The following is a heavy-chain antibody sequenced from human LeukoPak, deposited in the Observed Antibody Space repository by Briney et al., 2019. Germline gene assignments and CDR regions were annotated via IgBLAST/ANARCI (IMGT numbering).Heavy chain of an antibody. CDR1: GFTFSINA. CDR3: AKNQGQWLVPVDY. CDR2: ISGSGGST. Sequence: GGSLRLSCAASGFTFSINAMAWVRQAPGKGLEWVSAISGSGGSTFYADSVKGRFTISRDNSENTVYLQMNSLTVEDTAVYYCAKNQGQWLVPVDYWGQGTLVTVSS. D-gene: IGHD6-19*01. V-gene: IGHV3-23*01. J-gene: IGHJ4*02.